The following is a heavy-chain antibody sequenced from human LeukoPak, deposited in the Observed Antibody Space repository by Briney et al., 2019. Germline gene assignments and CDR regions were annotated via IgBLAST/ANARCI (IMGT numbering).Heavy chain of an antibody. D-gene: IGHD6-19*01. V-gene: IGHV3-9*01. CDR2: ISWNSGSI. J-gene: IGHJ2*01. CDR3: AKGGTVAGQSYWYFDL. CDR1: GFTFDDYA. Sequence: GRSLRLSCAASGFTFDDYAVHWVRQAPGKGLEWVSGISWNSGSIGYADSVKGRFTISRDNAKNSLYLQMNSLRAEDTALYYCAKGGTVAGQSYWYFDLWGRGTLVTVSS.